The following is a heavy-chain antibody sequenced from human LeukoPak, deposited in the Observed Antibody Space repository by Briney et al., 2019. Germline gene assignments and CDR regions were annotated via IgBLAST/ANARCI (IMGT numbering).Heavy chain of an antibody. V-gene: IGHV4-59*01. CDR1: GGSISSYS. CDR2: IYYSGST. Sequence: SETLSLTCSVSGGSISSYSWSWIRQPPGKGLEWIGYIYYSGSTNYNPSLKRRVTQSVDTSKNQFSLKLSSVTAVDTAVYYCARLRPDYDILTGFPMDVWGQGTMVTVSS. D-gene: IGHD3-9*01. CDR3: ARLRPDYDILTGFPMDV. J-gene: IGHJ3*01.